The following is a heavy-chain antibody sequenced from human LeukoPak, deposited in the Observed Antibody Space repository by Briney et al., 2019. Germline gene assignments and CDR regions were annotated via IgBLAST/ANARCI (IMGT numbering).Heavy chain of an antibody. D-gene: IGHD3-3*01. Sequence: GESLKISCKGSGYSFTSYWIGWVRQMPGKGLEWMGIIYPGDSDTRYSPSFQGQVTISADKSISTAYLQWSSLKASDTAMYYCARQRITIFGVVIGAFDIWGQGTMVTVSS. CDR2: IYPGDSDT. CDR3: ARQRITIFGVVIGAFDI. J-gene: IGHJ3*02. CDR1: GYSFTSYW. V-gene: IGHV5-51*01.